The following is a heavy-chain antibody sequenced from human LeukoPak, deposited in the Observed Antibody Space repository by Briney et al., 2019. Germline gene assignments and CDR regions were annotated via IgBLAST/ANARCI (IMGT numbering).Heavy chain of an antibody. CDR2: INHSGST. D-gene: IGHD3-3*01. V-gene: IGHV4-34*01. J-gene: IGHJ6*02. Sequence: SETLSLTCAVYGGSFSGYYWSWIRQPPGKGLEWIGEINHSGSTNYNPSLKSRVTISVDTSKNQFSLKLSSVTAADTAVYYCARGRYYDFWSGYHVHYGMDVWGQGTTVTVSS. CDR1: GGSFSGYY. CDR3: ARGRYYDFWSGYHVHYGMDV.